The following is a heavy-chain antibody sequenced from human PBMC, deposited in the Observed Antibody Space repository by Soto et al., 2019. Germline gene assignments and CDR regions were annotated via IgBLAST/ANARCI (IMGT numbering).Heavy chain of an antibody. Sequence: GGSLRLSCAASGFTFSSYAMSWVRQAPGKGLEWVSAISGSGGSTYYADSVKGRFTISRDNSKNTLYLPMNSLRAEDTAVYYCAKPRLSGYYPDFDYWGQGTLVTVSS. D-gene: IGHD3-22*01. V-gene: IGHV3-23*01. CDR3: AKPRLSGYYPDFDY. CDR2: ISGSGGST. J-gene: IGHJ4*02. CDR1: GFTFSSYA.